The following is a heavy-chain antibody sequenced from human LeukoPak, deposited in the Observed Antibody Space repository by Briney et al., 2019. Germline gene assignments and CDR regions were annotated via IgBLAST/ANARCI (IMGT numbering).Heavy chain of an antibody. CDR3: AKEVFYCSGGSCQGY. J-gene: IGHJ4*02. CDR1: GFTFSSYA. Sequence: GGSLRLSCAASGFTFSSYAMSWVRQAPGKGLEWVSGISGSGGSTYYADSVKGRFTISRDNSKNTLYLQMNSLRAEDTAVYYCAKEVFYCSGGSCQGYWGQGTLVTVSS. D-gene: IGHD2-15*01. CDR2: ISGSGGST. V-gene: IGHV3-23*01.